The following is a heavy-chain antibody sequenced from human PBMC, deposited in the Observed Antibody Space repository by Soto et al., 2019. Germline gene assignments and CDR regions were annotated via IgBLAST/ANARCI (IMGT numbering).Heavy chain of an antibody. CDR2: INPTNSGT. V-gene: IGHV1-2*02. Sequence: QVQLVQSGAEVKKPGASVKVSCKASGYTFTDYYIHWVRQAPGQGLQWLGWINPTNSGTRYARSFQGRVTLTRDTSISTAYMELSSLRSDDTAVYYCARGITSRLVFYYYYMDVWGFGTTVTVSS. CDR3: ARGITSRLVFYYYYMDV. CDR1: GYTFTDYY. J-gene: IGHJ6*03.